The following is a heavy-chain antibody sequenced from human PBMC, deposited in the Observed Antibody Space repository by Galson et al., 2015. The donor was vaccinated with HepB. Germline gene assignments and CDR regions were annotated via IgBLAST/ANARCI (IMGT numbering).Heavy chain of an antibody. CDR1: GYTFTSYG. D-gene: IGHD6-13*01. J-gene: IGHJ4*02. Sequence: SVKVSCKASGYTFTSYGISWVRQAPGQGLEWMGWISAYNGNTNYAQKLQGRVTMTTDTSTSTAYTELRSLRSDDTAVYYCARHSSSWYEEAMFDYWGQGTLVTVSS. CDR2: ISAYNGNT. CDR3: ARHSSSWYEEAMFDY. V-gene: IGHV1-18*04.